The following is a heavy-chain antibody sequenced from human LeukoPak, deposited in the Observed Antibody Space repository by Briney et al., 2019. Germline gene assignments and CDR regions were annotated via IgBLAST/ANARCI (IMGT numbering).Heavy chain of an antibody. V-gene: IGHV4-59*01. Sequence: SETLSLTCTVSGGSISSYYWSWIRQPPGKGLEWIGYIYYSGSTNYNPSLKSRVTISVDTSKNQFSLKLSSVTAADTAVYYCARNYGDYVSWVYWGQETLVTVSS. J-gene: IGHJ4*02. CDR2: IYYSGST. CDR1: GGSISSYY. D-gene: IGHD4-17*01. CDR3: ARNYGDYVSWVY.